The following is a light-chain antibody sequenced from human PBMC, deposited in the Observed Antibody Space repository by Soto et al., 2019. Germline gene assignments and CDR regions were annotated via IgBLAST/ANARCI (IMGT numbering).Light chain of an antibody. CDR1: QSVSNY. Sequence: EIVLTQSPATLSLSPGERATLSCRASQSVSNYLAWYQQKPGQAPTRLIYETSNRATGIPARFSGSGSETAGSLTIISLSPGDSAVYDCPQHSNWPPSTFGRGTRVEIK. V-gene: IGKV3-11*01. J-gene: IGKJ5*01. CDR3: PQHSNWPPST. CDR2: ETS.